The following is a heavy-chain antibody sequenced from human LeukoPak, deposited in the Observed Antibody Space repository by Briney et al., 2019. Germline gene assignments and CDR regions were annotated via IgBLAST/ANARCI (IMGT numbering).Heavy chain of an antibody. CDR2: ISSRSSTI. V-gene: IGHV3-48*04. CDR1: GFSFSSYS. J-gene: IGHJ3*02. CDR3: ARELGSSRAFDI. Sequence: GGSLRLSCAASGFSFSSYSMNWVRQAPGKGLEWVSYISSRSSTIYYADSVKGRFTISRDNDKNSLYLLMNSLTAEDTALYYCARELGSSRAFDIWGQGTMVTVSS. D-gene: IGHD2-15*01.